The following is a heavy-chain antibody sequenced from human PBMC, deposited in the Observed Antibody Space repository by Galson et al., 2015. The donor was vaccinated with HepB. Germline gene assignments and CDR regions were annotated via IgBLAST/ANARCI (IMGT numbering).Heavy chain of an antibody. Sequence: SLRLSCTASGFSFSSYWMSWVRQAPGKGLEWVANIKKDGSEKYYVDSVKGRFTISRDIAKNSMYLQMNSLRAEDTAVYYCAREMPPGYYDSSGLTGGDAFDIWGQGTMVTVSS. D-gene: IGHD3-22*01. CDR2: IKKDGSEK. J-gene: IGHJ3*02. CDR1: GFSFSSYW. CDR3: AREMPPGYYDSSGLTGGDAFDI. V-gene: IGHV3-7*01.